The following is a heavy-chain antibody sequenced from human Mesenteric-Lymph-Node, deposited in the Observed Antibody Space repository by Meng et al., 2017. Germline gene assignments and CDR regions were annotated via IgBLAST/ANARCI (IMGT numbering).Heavy chain of an antibody. J-gene: IGHJ4*02. V-gene: IGHV3-9*01. CDR3: ARLEYGGYDRTFDH. D-gene: IGHD5-12*01. CDR1: GFTFDDYA. CDR2: ISWNSGSI. Sequence: SLKISCAASGFTFDDYAMHWVRQAPGKGLEWVSGISWNSGSIGYADSVKGRFTISRDNAKNSLYLQLSSLRAEDTAVYYCARLEYGGYDRTFDHWGQGSLVTVSS.